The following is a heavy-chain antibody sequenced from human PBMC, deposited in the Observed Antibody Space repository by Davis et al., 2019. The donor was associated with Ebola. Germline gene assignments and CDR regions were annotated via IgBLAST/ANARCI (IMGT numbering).Heavy chain of an antibody. D-gene: IGHD6-13*01. Sequence: SVKVSCKASGGTFSSYAISWVRQAPGQGLEWMGGIIPIFGTANYAQKFQGRVTITADESTSTAYMELNSLKTEDTAVYYCAKDLGSSWTIYYYYGMDVWGQGTTVTVSS. CDR2: IIPIFGTA. J-gene: IGHJ6*02. V-gene: IGHV1-69*13. CDR3: AKDLGSSWTIYYYYGMDV. CDR1: GGTFSSYA.